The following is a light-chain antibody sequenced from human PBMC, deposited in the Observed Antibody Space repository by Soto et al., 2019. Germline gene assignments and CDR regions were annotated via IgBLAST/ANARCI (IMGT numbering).Light chain of an antibody. CDR3: SPHVHSNNSL. Sequence: QSVLTQPPSASGSPGQSVTISCTGTSSDVGAYNYVSWYQQHPGKAPKLMIYEVSKRPSGVPDRFSGSKSGNTASLTVSGLQAEYDADYYCSPHVHSNNSLLATGIKV. V-gene: IGLV2-8*01. CDR1: SSDVGAYNY. J-gene: IGLJ1*01. CDR2: EVS.